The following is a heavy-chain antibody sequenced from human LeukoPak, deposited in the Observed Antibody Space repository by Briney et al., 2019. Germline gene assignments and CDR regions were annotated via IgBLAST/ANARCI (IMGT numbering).Heavy chain of an antibody. Sequence: PSETLSLTCTVSGYSISSGYYWGWIRQPPGKGLEWIGGIYHSGSIYYNPSLRSRVPISVDTSKNQFSLKLSSVTAADTAVYYCARVGPECSSTSCYQDYWGQGTLVTVSS. J-gene: IGHJ4*02. D-gene: IGHD2-2*01. V-gene: IGHV4-38-2*02. CDR2: IYHSGSI. CDR3: ARVGPECSSTSCYQDY. CDR1: GYSISSGYY.